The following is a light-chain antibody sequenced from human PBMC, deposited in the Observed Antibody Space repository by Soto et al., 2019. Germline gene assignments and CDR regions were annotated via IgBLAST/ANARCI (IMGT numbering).Light chain of an antibody. CDR2: TAS. Sequence: EIVLTQSPGTLSLSPGARATLSCRASQSVASSFIAWFQQKPGQPPRLLIYTASSRAPGIPDRFTASGSGTDFTLTISRLEPEDFAVYYCQQYGSSPLWTFGQGTKVEIK. V-gene: IGKV3-20*01. J-gene: IGKJ1*01. CDR3: QQYGSSPLWT. CDR1: QSVASSF.